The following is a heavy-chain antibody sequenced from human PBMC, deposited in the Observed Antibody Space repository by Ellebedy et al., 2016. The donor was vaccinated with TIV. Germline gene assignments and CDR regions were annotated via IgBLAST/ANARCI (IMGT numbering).Heavy chain of an antibody. V-gene: IGHV4-34*01. CDR2: INHSGST. J-gene: IGHJ6*03. D-gene: IGHD5-12*01. CDR3: ARVKVASYYYYMDV. CDR1: GGSFSGYY. Sequence: SQTLSLTCAVYGGSFSGYYWSRIRQPPGKGLEWIGEINHSGSTNYNPSLKSRVTISVDTSKNQFSLKLSSVTAADTAVYYCARVKVASYYYYMDVWGKGTTVTVSS.